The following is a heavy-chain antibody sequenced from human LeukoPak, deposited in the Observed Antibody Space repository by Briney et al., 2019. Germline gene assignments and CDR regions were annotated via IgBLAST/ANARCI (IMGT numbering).Heavy chain of an antibody. CDR1: GHSISGYY. J-gene: IGHJ4*02. D-gene: IGHD6-19*01. CDR3: ARRNRSGWYFDD. V-gene: IGHV4-59*08. CDR2: IYYTGNT. Sequence: SPTLSLTFSLSGHSISGYYWSSIRPPPGKGPEWVGSIYYTGNTYYNPSLKSRVTMSVDTSKNQFSLNLSSVTAADTAVYYCARRNRSGWYFDDWGQGTLVTVSS.